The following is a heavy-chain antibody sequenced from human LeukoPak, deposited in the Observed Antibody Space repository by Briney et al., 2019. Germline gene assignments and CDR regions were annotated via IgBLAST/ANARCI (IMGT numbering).Heavy chain of an antibody. CDR1: GFTVSSNY. Sequence: GGSLRLSCAASGFTVSSNYMSWVRQAPGKGLEWVAVIWYDGSNKYYADSVKGRFTISRDNSKNTLYLQMNSLRAEDTAVCYCARSIQLWSYYFDYWGQGTLVTVSS. V-gene: IGHV3-33*08. J-gene: IGHJ4*02. D-gene: IGHD5-18*01. CDR2: IWYDGSNK. CDR3: ARSIQLWSYYFDY.